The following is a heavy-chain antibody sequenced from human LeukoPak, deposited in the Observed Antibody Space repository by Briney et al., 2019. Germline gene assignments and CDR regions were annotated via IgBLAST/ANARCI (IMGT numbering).Heavy chain of an antibody. CDR3: ARDQGCSSTSCQTYNWFDP. V-gene: IGHV1-3*01. D-gene: IGHD2-2*01. CDR1: GYTFSNYA. Sequence: GASVKVSCKASGYTFSNYAILWVRQAPGQRLEWMGWINAGNGDTKYSQKFQGRVTMTRDTSTSTVYMELSSLRSEDTAVYYCARDQGCSSTSCQTYNWFDPWGQGTLVTVSS. CDR2: INAGNGDT. J-gene: IGHJ5*02.